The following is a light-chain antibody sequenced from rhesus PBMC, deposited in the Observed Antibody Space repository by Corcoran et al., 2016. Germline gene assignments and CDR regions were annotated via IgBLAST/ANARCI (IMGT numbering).Light chain of an antibody. J-gene: IGKJ2*01. CDR2: KTS. Sequence: DIQMTQSPSSLSASVGDTVIITCRASQGIGSWLAWYQQKPGKAPNLLIYKTSTLQSGVPSRFSGSGSGTEFTLTISSLHPEDFATYYCQQYNSLPYSFGQGTKVEIK. V-gene: IGKV1S6*01. CDR3: QQYNSLPYS. CDR1: QGIGSW.